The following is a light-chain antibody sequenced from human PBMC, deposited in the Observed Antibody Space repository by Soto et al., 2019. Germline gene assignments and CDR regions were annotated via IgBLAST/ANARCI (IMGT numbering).Light chain of an antibody. CDR3: ATWHSSLSGVV. CDR2: ENN. Sequence: QSVLTQPPSVSAAPGQKVTISCSGSSSNIGNNYVSWYQQLPGTAPKLLIYENNKRPSGIPDRFSGSKSGTSATLGVTGLQTGDEADYYCATWHSSLSGVVFGGGTKVTVL. V-gene: IGLV1-51*02. CDR1: SSNIGNNY. J-gene: IGLJ2*01.